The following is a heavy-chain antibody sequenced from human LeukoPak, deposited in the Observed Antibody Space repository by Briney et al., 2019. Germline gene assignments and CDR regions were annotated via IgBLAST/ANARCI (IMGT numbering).Heavy chain of an antibody. CDR1: GFTFSSYA. V-gene: IGHV3-30*04. J-gene: IGHJ5*02. D-gene: IGHD3-10*01. CDR3: ARDALSWGFGELPLFCDP. CDR2: ISYDGSNK. Sequence: GGSLRLSCAASGFTFSSYAMHWVRQAPGKGLEWVAVISYDGSNKYYADSVKGRFTISRDNSKNTLYLQMNSLRAEDTAVYYCARDALSWGFGELPLFCDPWGQGTLVTVSS.